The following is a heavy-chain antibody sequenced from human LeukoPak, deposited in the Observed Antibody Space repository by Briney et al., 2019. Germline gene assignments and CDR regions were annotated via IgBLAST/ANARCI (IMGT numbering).Heavy chain of an antibody. CDR1: GFTASSNY. CDR3: ARDGGLRAFDL. CDR2: IYSSGNT. V-gene: IGHV3-66*01. J-gene: IGHJ2*01. D-gene: IGHD3-16*01. Sequence: GRSLRPSCAASGFTASSNYMNWVRQAPGKGLEWVSVIYSSGNTYYADSVKGRFTVSRDKSKNTIYLQMNSLRPDDTAAYYCARDGGLRAFDLWGRGTLVTVSS.